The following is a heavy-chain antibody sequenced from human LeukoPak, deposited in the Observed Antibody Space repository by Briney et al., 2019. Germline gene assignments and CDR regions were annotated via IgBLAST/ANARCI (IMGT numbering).Heavy chain of an antibody. CDR3: AKDGRYYGSGSYYGDDY. Sequence: PGGSLRLSCAASGFTFSSYAMSWVRQAPGKGLEWVSAISGSGGSTYYADSVKGRFTISRDNSKNTLYLRMNSLRAEDTAVYYCAKDGRYYGSGSYYGDDYWGQGTLVTVSS. J-gene: IGHJ4*02. CDR2: ISGSGGST. CDR1: GFTFSSYA. V-gene: IGHV3-23*01. D-gene: IGHD3-10*01.